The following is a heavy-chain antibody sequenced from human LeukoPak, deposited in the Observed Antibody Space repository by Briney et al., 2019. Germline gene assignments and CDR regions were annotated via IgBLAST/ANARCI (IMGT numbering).Heavy chain of an antibody. CDR2: IQYDRTNE. Sequence: PGGSLRLSCAASAFTFSSYGMHWVRQAPGKGLEWVAYIQYDRTNEQYAHSVKGRFTISRDNAKNSLYLQMNSLRAEDTAEYYCARAATTGTVDYWGQGTLVTVSS. CDR1: AFTFSSYG. V-gene: IGHV3-30*02. CDR3: ARAATTGTVDY. D-gene: IGHD6-13*01. J-gene: IGHJ4*02.